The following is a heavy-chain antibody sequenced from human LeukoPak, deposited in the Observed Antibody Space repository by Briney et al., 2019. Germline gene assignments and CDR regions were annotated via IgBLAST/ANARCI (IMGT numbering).Heavy chain of an antibody. Sequence: PGRSLRLSCAASGFTFSSYAMHWVRQAPGKGLEWVAVISYDGSNKYYADSVKGRFTISRDNSKNTLYLQMNNLRAEDTAVYYCAKDESGWYGVDYWGQGTLVTVSS. CDR1: GFTFSSYA. V-gene: IGHV3-30-3*01. D-gene: IGHD6-19*01. CDR3: AKDESGWYGVDY. CDR2: ISYDGSNK. J-gene: IGHJ4*02.